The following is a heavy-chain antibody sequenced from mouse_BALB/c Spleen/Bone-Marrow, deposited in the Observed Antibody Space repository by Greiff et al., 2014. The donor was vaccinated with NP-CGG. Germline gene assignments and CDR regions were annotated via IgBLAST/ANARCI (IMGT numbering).Heavy chain of an antibody. CDR2: IDPANGNT. D-gene: IGHD2-14*01. J-gene: IGHJ3*01. CDR1: GFNIKDTY. V-gene: IGHV14-3*02. CDR3: AAYYRYLAWFAY. Sequence: VQLQQSGAELVKPGASVKLSCTASGFNIKDTYMHWVKQRPEQGLEWIGRIDPANGNTKYDPKFQGKATITADTSSNTAYLQLSSLTSKDTAVYYCAAYYRYLAWFAYWGQGTLVTVSA.